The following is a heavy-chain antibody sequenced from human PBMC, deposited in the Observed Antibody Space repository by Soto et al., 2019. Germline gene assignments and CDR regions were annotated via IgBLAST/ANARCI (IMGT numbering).Heavy chain of an antibody. Sequence: EVQLAESGGGLAQPGGSLRLSCAASGFTLSGYAMDWVRQAPGKGLEYVSGISSNGVGTYYANSVQGRLTISRDKSKHTVYLQMGSLRPDDMAVYDCASRARPDFYYMAVWGKGTTVTVSS. CDR2: ISSNGVGT. J-gene: IGHJ6*03. D-gene: IGHD6-6*01. V-gene: IGHV3-64*01. CDR3: ASRARPDFYYMAV. CDR1: GFTLSGYA.